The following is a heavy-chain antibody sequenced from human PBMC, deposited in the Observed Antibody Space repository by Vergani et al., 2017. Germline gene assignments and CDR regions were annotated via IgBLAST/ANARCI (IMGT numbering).Heavy chain of an antibody. V-gene: IGHV3-7*01. CDR3: AREGAVADSLYYCYYYMDV. Sequence: EVQLVESGGGLVQPGGSLRLSCAASGFTFSSYWMSWVRQAPGKGLEWVANIKQDGSEKYYVDSVKGRFTISRDNAKNSLYLQMNSLRAEDTAVYYGAREGAVADSLYYCYYYMDVWGKGTTVTVSS. CDR2: IKQDGSEK. D-gene: IGHD6-19*01. J-gene: IGHJ6*03. CDR1: GFTFSSYW.